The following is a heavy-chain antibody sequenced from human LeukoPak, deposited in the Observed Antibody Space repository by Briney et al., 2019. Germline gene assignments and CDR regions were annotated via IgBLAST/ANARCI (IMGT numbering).Heavy chain of an antibody. CDR2: INHSGRT. CDR1: GGSYSGYF. Sequence: PTETLSLTCAVYGGSYSGYFLSWIRQPPGKGLEWIGEINHSGRTNYNPSIKSRVSISVDTSKNHISLKLSSVTAADTAVYYCARGQGRISVNGRIDHWGQGTLVTVPS. J-gene: IGHJ4*02. CDR3: ARGQGRISVNGRIDH. V-gene: IGHV4-34*01.